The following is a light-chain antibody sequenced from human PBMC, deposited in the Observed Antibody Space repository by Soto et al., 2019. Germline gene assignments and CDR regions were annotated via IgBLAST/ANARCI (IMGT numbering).Light chain of an antibody. CDR3: CSSTSRSTPYV. V-gene: IGLV2-14*01. CDR2: DVS. J-gene: IGLJ1*01. Sequence: QSVLTQPASVSGSPGQSITISCTGTSSDVGNYNYVSWYQQHPGKAPKLMIYDVSDRPSGVSSRFSASKSGNTASLTISGLQAEDEADYYCCSSTSRSTPYVFGTGTKVTVL. CDR1: SSDVGNYNY.